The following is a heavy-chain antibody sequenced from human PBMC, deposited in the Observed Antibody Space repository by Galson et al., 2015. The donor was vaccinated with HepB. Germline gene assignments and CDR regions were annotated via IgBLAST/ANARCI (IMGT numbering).Heavy chain of an antibody. V-gene: IGHV4-59*01. Sequence: SETLSLTCTVSGGSISSYYWSWIRQPPGKGLEWIGYIYYTGSTNYNPSFKSRVTISLDTSKNQFSLKLSSVTAADTAVYYCARDRRKGLLDAFDIWGQGTMVTVSS. D-gene: IGHD1-14*01. CDR3: ARDRRKGLLDAFDI. J-gene: IGHJ3*02. CDR1: GGSISSYY. CDR2: IYYTGST.